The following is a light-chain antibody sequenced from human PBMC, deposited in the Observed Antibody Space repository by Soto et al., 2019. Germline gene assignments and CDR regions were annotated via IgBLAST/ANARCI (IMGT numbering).Light chain of an antibody. CDR2: GAS. Sequence: EIVLTQSPGTLSFSPGERATLSCRASQSVSTSCLAWYQQKPGQAPRLLSYGASSRATGIPDGFSGSGSGTDFTLSLSRVEPEDFAVYYCQQYCTSPYTFGQGTKLEIK. CDR3: QQYCTSPYT. CDR1: QSVSTSC. V-gene: IGKV3-20*01. J-gene: IGKJ2*01.